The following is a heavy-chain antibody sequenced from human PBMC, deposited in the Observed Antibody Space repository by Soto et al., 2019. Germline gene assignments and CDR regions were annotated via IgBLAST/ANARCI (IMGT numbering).Heavy chain of an antibody. CDR1: GFTFSSYA. CDR2: ISGSGGST. V-gene: IGHV3-23*01. Sequence: GGSLRLSCAASGFTFSSYAMSWVRQAPGKGLEWVSAISGSGGSTYYADSVKGRFTISRDNSKNTLYLQMNSLRAEDTAVYYCAKHGRDKFQYYYYMDVWGKGTTVTVSS. CDR3: AKHGRDKFQYYYYMDV. J-gene: IGHJ6*03. D-gene: IGHD2-15*01.